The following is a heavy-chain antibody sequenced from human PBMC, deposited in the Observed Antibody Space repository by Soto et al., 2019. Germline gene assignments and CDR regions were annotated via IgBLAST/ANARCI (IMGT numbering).Heavy chain of an antibody. CDR3: ARVIYGGWSTIKDYYYYAMDV. CDR2: IFHNGDT. CDR1: GDSLTSVRYT. V-gene: IGHV4-31*03. D-gene: IGHD5-12*01. J-gene: IGHJ6*02. Sequence: SETLSLTCTVSGDSLTSVRYTWTWIRQHPGKGLDWIGTIFHNGDTFYSPSLKSRVTIGLDTSKNQMSLKLDSVTAADTGVYYCARVIYGGWSTIKDYYYYAMDVWGQGTAVTVSS.